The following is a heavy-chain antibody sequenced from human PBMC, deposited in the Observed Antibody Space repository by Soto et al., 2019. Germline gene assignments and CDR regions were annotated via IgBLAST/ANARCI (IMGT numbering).Heavy chain of an antibody. J-gene: IGHJ4*02. D-gene: IGHD2-2*01. CDR1: GYTFTSYG. V-gene: IGHV1-18*01. Sequence: QVQLVQSGAEVKKPGASVKVSCKASGYTFTSYGISWVRQAPGQGLEWMGWISGYNGNTHDAQKLQGRGPMTTDSSTSTASMELRSLRSDDTAVYYRARDLVVSGPFDYWGQGTLVTVSS. CDR2: ISGYNGNT. CDR3: ARDLVVSGPFDY.